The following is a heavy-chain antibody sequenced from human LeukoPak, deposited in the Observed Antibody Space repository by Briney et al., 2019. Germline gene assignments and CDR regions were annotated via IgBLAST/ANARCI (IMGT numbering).Heavy chain of an antibody. D-gene: IGHD3-16*01. J-gene: IGHJ4*02. CDR1: GFTFSNYG. Sequence: GGTLRLSCTASGFTFSNYGMNWVRQAPGKGLEWVSVISGGGGSTYYADSVIGRFTISRDNSKDTLYLQMNSLRAEDTAVYYCAKDGGSLGEVRDWGQGTLVTVSS. CDR2: ISGGGGST. V-gene: IGHV3-23*01. CDR3: AKDGGSLGEVRD.